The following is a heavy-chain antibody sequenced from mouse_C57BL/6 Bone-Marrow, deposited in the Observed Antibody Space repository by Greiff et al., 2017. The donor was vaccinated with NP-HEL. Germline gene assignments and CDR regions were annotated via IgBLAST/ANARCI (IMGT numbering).Heavy chain of an antibody. D-gene: IGHD1-1*01. Sequence: QVHVKQPGAELVKPGASVKVSCKASGYTFTSYWMHWVKQRPGQGLEWIGRIHPSDSDTNYNQKFKGKATLTVDKSSSTAYMQLSSLTSEDSAVYYCATAIYYYGSRNGFAYWGQGTLVTVSA. V-gene: IGHV1-74*01. CDR2: IHPSDSDT. CDR3: ATAIYYYGSRNGFAY. CDR1: GYTFTSYW. J-gene: IGHJ3*01.